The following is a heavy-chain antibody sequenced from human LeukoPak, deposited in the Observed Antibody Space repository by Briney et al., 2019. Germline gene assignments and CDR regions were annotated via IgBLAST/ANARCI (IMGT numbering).Heavy chain of an antibody. J-gene: IGHJ6*03. CDR3: ARRFDYGDYQFNYFYMDV. D-gene: IGHD4-17*01. CDR1: GYSFTGYY. V-gene: IGHV1-2*02. Sequence: ASVKVSCKASGYSFTGYYMHWVRQAPGQALEWMGWINPNTGATTFAQKSQGRVTMTRDTAIATAYMELSSLGSDDSAVYYCARRFDYGDYQFNYFYMDVWGKGTTVTVSS. CDR2: INPNTGAT.